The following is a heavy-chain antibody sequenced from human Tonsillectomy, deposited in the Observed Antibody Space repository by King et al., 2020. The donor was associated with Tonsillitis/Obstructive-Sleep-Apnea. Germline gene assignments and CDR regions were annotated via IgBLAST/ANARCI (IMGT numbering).Heavy chain of an antibody. CDR1: GYTFTKYY. J-gene: IGHJ4*02. CDR2: INPSSGVT. CDR3: ARDDVVGRYIDS. Sequence: QLVQSGAEVKTPGASVKVSCKASGYTFTKYYIHWVRHARGQGLEWMGIINPSSGVTTYAQKFQGRVTMTSDTSGSTVYLELSSLRSEDTAVYHCARDDVVGRYIDSWGQGTLVTVSS. V-gene: IGHV1-46*01. D-gene: IGHD1-14*01.